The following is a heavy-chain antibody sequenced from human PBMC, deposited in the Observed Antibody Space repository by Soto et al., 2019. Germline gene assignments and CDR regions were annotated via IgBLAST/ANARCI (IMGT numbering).Heavy chain of an antibody. CDR1: GCTFSNVW. Sequence: PGGSLRLSWAASGCTFSNVWMSWVRQAPGKGLEWVGRIKSKTDGGTTDYAAPVKGRFTISRDDSKNTLYLQMNSLKTEDTAVYYCTSYQLLWNFDYWGQGTLVTVSS. J-gene: IGHJ4*02. V-gene: IGHV3-15*07. CDR3: TSYQLLWNFDY. CDR2: IKSKTDGGTT. D-gene: IGHD2-2*01.